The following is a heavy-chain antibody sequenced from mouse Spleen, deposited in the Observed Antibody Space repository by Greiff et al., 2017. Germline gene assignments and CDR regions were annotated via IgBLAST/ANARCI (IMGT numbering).Heavy chain of an antibody. J-gene: IGHJ2*01. Sequence: EVKVVESGGGLVKPGGSLKLSCAASGFTFSSYAMSWVRQTPEKRLEWVAAINSNGGSTYYPDTVKDRFTISRDNAKNTLYLQMSSLRSEDTALYYCARHEGGNPYYFDYWGQGTTLTVSS. CDR1: GFTFSSYA. CDR2: INSNGGST. D-gene: IGHD1-1*02. CDR3: ARHEGGNPYYFDY. V-gene: IGHV5-6-2*01.